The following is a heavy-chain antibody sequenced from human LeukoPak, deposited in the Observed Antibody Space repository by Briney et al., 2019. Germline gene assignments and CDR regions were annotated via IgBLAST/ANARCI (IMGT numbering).Heavy chain of an antibody. CDR2: ISFGSSTI. V-gene: IGHV3-48*04. Sequence: GGSLRLSCAASGFTFKSYGMNWVRQAPGKGLEWVSYISFGSSTIYHADSVKGRFTISRDNAKNSLHLQMNSLRAEDTAVYYCARAVGLAGYDGLFDYWGQGTLVTVSS. CDR1: GFTFKSYG. J-gene: IGHJ4*02. D-gene: IGHD2-15*01. CDR3: ARAVGLAGYDGLFDY.